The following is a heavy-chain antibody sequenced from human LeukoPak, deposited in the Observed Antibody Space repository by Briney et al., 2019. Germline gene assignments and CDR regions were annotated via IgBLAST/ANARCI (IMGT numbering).Heavy chain of an antibody. J-gene: IGHJ4*02. D-gene: IGHD1-26*01. CDR1: GGSISNTNW. CDR3: SRESGAFCPFDY. Sequence: SGTLSLTCDVSGGSISNTNWWSWVRQPPGQGLEWIGEVSLAGQTNYNPSLNGRVTMSLDESSNQLSLKLTSVTAADTAIYYCSRESGAFCPFDYWGQGTLVTVSS. V-gene: IGHV4-4*02. CDR2: VSLAGQT.